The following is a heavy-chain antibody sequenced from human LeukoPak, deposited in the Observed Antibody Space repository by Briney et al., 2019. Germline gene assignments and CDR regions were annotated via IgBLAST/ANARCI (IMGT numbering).Heavy chain of an antibody. D-gene: IGHD3-10*01. V-gene: IGHV3-74*01. J-gene: IGHJ4*02. CDR2: ISSDGSIT. CDR3: ARHLNYYLDY. Sequence: GGSLRLSCAASGFTFSTYWMHWVRQAPEKGLVWVSRISSDGSITGYADSVKGRFTISRDNAKNTLYLQMNSLRAEDTAVYYCARHLNYYLDYWGQGTLVTVSS. CDR1: GFTFSTYW.